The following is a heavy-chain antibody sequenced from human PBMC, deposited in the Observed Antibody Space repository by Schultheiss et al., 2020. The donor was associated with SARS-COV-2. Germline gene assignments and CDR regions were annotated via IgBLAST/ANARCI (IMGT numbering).Heavy chain of an antibody. CDR2: VYSGGTT. J-gene: IGHJ4*02. CDR3: AREIYCSSTSCLSYFDH. V-gene: IGHV3-53*05. D-gene: IGHD2-2*01. Sequence: GGSLRLSCAASGFTVSSNYMNWVHQAPGKGLEWVSVVYSGGTTYYADSVKGRFTISRDNSKNTLYLQMNSLRAEDTAVYYCAREIYCSSTSCLSYFDHWGQGTLVTVSS. CDR1: GFTVSSNY.